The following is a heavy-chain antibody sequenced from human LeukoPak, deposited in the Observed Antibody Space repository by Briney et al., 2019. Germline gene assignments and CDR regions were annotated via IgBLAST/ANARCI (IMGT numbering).Heavy chain of an antibody. J-gene: IGHJ4*02. V-gene: IGHV1-18*01. CDR1: GYTFTSYG. D-gene: IGHD5-12*01. CDR2: ISAYNGNT. CDR3: ASSIVATPYYFDY. Sequence: VASVKVSCKASGYTFTSYGISWVRQAPGQGLEWMGWISAYNGNTNYAQKLQGRVTMTTGTSTSTAYMELRSLRSDDTAVYYCASSIVATPYYFDYWGQGTLVTVSS.